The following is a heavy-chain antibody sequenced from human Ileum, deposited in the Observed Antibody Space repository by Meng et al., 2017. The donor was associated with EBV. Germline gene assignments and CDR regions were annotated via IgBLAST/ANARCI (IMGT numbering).Heavy chain of an antibody. Sequence: QVLLSESGPGLVKPSGTLSLTFVDTGDSISSNNWWSWVRQPPGKGLEWIGELYHSGSTNYNPSFKSRVPMSVDKSKNQISLNLSSVTAADTAVYYCASGRDYAWHSWGRGTLVTVSS. CDR1: GDSISSNNW. D-gene: IGHD4-17*01. J-gene: IGHJ4*02. V-gene: IGHV4-4*02. CDR2: LYHSGST. CDR3: ASGRDYAWHS.